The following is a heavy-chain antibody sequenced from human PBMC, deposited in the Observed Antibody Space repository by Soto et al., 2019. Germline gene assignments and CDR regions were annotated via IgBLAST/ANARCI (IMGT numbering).Heavy chain of an antibody. D-gene: IGHD6-13*01. CDR2: IYYSGST. CDR1: VGSISSSSYY. CDR3: AGHRSSSWYFLDP. Sequence: QLQLQESGPGLVKPSETLSLTCTVSVGSISSSSYYWGWIRQPPGRGLEWIGSIYYSGSTYYNPSLKSRVTISVDTSKNQFSLKLSSVTAADTAVYYCAGHRSSSWYFLDPWGQGTLVTVSS. J-gene: IGHJ5*02. V-gene: IGHV4-39*01.